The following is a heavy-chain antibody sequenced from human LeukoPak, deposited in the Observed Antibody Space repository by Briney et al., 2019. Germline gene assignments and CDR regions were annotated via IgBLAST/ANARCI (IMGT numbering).Heavy chain of an antibody. CDR1: GASINSYY. D-gene: IGHD3-22*01. CDR3: ARGRSAYDSSAYYYGN. V-gene: IGHV4-59*12. J-gene: IGHJ4*02. Sequence: SETLSLTCSVSGASINSYYWSWIRQPPGKGLEWIGNIYYNRSTSYHPSLKSRVTTSVDTSKNQFSLKLTSVTAADTAVYYCARGRSAYDSSAYYYGNWGQGILVTVSS. CDR2: IYYNRST.